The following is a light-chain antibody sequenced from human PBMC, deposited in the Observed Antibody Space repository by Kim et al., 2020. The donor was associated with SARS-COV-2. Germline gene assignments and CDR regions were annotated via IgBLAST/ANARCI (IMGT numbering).Light chain of an antibody. Sequence: IQLTQSPSSLSASVGDRVTITCRASQGISSYLAWYQQKPGKAPKLLIYGASTLQSGVSSRFSGSGSGTDFTLTISSLQPEDSATYYCQQLDSYLLTFGGGTKVDIK. CDR2: GAS. CDR3: QQLDSYLLT. CDR1: QGISSY. V-gene: IGKV1-9*01. J-gene: IGKJ4*01.